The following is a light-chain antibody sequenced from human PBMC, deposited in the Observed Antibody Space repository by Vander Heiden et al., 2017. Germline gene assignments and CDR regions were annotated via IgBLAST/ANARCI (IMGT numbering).Light chain of an antibody. CDR3: QQSYSLWT. CDR2: AAS. J-gene: IGKJ1*01. V-gene: IGKV1-39*01. CDR1: QSISSY. Sequence: DIQMTQSPSSLSASVGDRVTITCRASQSISSYLNWYQQKPGKAPKLLIYAASRLQSGVPSRFSGSGSGTDFTLTSSRRQPEDFATYYWQQSYSLWTFGQGTKVEIK.